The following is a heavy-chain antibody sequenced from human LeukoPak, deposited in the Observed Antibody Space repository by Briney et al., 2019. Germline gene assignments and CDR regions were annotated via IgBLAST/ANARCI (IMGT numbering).Heavy chain of an antibody. J-gene: IGHJ4*02. CDR1: GFSFNTFG. CDR2: ISHDGSNK. V-gene: IGHV3-30-3*01. D-gene: IGHD3-10*01. CDR3: AKGPSTYYYGSGEQGYFDY. Sequence: QPGGSLRLSCAASGFSFNTFGMDWVRQAPGKGLEWVASISHDGSNKYYADSVKGRFTISRDNSKNTLYLQVNGLRVEDTAVYYCAKGPSTYYYGSGEQGYFDYWGQGTLVTVSS.